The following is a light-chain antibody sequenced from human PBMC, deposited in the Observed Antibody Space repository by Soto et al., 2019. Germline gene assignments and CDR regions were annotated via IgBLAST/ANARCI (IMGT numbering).Light chain of an antibody. V-gene: IGKV3-11*01. CDR3: QQRGNWPLYT. CDR1: QSVSSY. CDR2: DAS. J-gene: IGKJ2*01. Sequence: EIVLTQSPATLSLSPGERATLSCRASQSVSSYLAWYQQKLGQAPRLLIYDASNRATGIPARFSGSGPGTDFTPTISSLEPEDFAVYYCQQRGNWPLYTFGQGTKLEIK.